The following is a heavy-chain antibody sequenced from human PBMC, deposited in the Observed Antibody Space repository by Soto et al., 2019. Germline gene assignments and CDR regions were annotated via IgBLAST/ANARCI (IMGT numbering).Heavy chain of an antibody. V-gene: IGHV4-30-4*01. CDR2: IFYSGTN. CDR3: ARITSAFDP. J-gene: IGHJ5*02. D-gene: IGHD2-2*01. CDR1: GVSVSSGDHY. Sequence: QVQLQESGPGLVKPSQTLSLTCTGSGVSVSSGDHYWGWIRQPPGKGLECIGYIFYSGTNYYTPSLKRRLTISVDASQNQFSLTLNSVTAADTAVYYCARITSAFDPWGQGTLVTVSS.